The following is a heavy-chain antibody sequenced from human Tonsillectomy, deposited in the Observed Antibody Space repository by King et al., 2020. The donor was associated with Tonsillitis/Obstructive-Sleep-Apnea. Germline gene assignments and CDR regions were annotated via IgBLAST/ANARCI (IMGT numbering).Heavy chain of an antibody. CDR3: AREITTDAFDI. J-gene: IGHJ3*02. V-gene: IGHV4-34*01. CDR1: VGSFSGSY. D-gene: IGHD3-3*01. Sequence: VQLQQWGAGLLKPLETLSLTCAVCVGSFSGSYWSWIHQPPRKGLEWIGEIDHSGSTSYNPSLKSRVTISPDTSKAQFSLKLNSVTAADTAVYYCAREITTDAFDIWGQGTMVTVSS. CDR2: IDHSGST.